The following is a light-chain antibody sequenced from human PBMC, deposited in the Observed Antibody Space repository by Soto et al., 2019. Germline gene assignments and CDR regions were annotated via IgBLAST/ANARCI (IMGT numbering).Light chain of an antibody. CDR1: RGIGRH. CDR3: QHLNDYPLT. CDR2: TAS. Sequence: DIQLTQSPSFLSASVGDRVTLTCRASRGIGRHLAWYQQRPGKAPELLIYTASFLQSGVPSRFSGGGSETEFTLTVSSLQHEDFATYYCQHLNDYPLTFGGGTKVEI. V-gene: IGKV1-9*01. J-gene: IGKJ4*01.